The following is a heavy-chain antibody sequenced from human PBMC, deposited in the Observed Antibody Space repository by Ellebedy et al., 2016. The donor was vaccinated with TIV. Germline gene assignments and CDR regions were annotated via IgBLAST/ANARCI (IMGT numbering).Heavy chain of an antibody. CDR2: LSGGGTTT. CDR3: AVALTLFGVSKWGDWFDP. Sequence: GESLKISCAASGFTFNTYSMNWVRQAPGKGPEWVSTLSGGGTTTYYADSVKGRFTISRDNSQNTLYLQMDSLRAEDTAVYHCAVALTLFGVSKWGDWFDPWGRGTLVTVSS. V-gene: IGHV3-23*01. CDR1: GFTFNTYS. D-gene: IGHD3-3*01. J-gene: IGHJ5*02.